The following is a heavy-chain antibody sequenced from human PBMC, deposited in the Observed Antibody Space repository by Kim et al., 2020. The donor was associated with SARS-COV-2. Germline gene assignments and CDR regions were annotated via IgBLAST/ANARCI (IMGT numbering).Heavy chain of an antibody. CDR2: IYYSGST. D-gene: IGHD3-22*01. V-gene: IGHV4-59*01. Sequence: SETLSLTCTVSGGSISSYYWSWIRQPPGKGLEWIGYIYYSGSTNYNPSLKSRVSISVDTSKNQFSLKLSSVTAADTAVYYCAREEDSSVHGAFDIWGQGTMVTVSS. CDR1: GGSISSYY. CDR3: AREEDSSVHGAFDI. J-gene: IGHJ3*02.